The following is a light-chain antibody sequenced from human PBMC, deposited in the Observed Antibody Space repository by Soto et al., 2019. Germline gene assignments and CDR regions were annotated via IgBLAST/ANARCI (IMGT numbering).Light chain of an antibody. CDR3: QHYVNWPLT. CDR2: DTS. J-gene: IGKJ4*01. Sequence: EVVMTQSPATLSVSPGERATLSCRASRGIGSTLAWYQQKPGQTPRLLIYDTSTRATGVPARFIGSASGTAFTLTITSLQSEDFAVYYCQHYVNWPLTFGGGTRVENK. CDR1: RGIGST. V-gene: IGKV3-15*01.